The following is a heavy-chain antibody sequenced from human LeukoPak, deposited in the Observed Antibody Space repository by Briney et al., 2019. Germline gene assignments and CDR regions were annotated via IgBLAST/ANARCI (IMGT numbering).Heavy chain of an antibody. D-gene: IGHD3-3*01. CDR2: IIPILGIA. CDR1: GGTFSSYA. V-gene: IGHV1-69*04. CDR3: AGGLYDFWSGYPWGGGFAWDY. Sequence: GASVKVSCKASGGTFSSYAISWVRQAPGQGLEWMGRIIPILGIANYAQKFQGRVTITTDESTSTAYMELSSLRSEDTAVYYCAGGLYDFWSGYPWGGGFAWDYWGQGTLVTVSS. J-gene: IGHJ4*02.